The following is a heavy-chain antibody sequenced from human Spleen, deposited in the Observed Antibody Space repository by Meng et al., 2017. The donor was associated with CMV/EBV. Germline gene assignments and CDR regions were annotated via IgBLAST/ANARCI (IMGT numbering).Heavy chain of an antibody. J-gene: IGHJ4*02. CDR2: ISGSGGTT. V-gene: IGHV3-23*01. CDR1: GIICTDLA. Sequence: SGIICTDLAMGWVRQAPGQVLEWVGGISGSGGTTYYVDPVKGRFTISRDNTKRTLFLQMTSLRAEDTATYYCAKDRAPGIKYYLDDWGQGTLVTVSS. CDR3: AKDRAPGIKYYLDD. D-gene: IGHD6-13*01.